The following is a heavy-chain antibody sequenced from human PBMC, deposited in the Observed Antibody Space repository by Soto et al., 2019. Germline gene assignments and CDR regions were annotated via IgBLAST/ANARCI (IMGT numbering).Heavy chain of an antibody. CDR2: IYYSGST. CDR3: ARSSTSANYFDY. CDR1: DGSSSSGGYY. J-gene: IGHJ4*02. Sequence: SVTMSLTCIVSDGSSSSGGYYCSWIRQHPGKGLEWIGYIYYSGSTYYNPSLKSRVTISVDTSKNQFSLKLSSVTAADTAVYYCARSSTSANYFDYWGQGTLVTVSS. V-gene: IGHV4-31*03. D-gene: IGHD2-2*01.